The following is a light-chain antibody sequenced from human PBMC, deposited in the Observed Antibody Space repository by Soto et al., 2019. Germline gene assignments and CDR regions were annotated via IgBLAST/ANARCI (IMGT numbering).Light chain of an antibody. J-gene: IGKJ1*01. Sequence: EIVMTQSPATLSVSPGERATLSCRASQSVSSNLAWYQQKPGQAPRLLIYGASTRATGIPARFSGSGSGTKFTLTICSLQSEDFAVYYCQQYNNWPLTFGQGTKVDIK. V-gene: IGKV3-15*01. CDR1: QSVSSN. CDR2: GAS. CDR3: QQYNNWPLT.